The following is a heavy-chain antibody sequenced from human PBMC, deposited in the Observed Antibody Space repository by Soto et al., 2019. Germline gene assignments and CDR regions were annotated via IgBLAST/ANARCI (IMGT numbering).Heavy chain of an antibody. V-gene: IGHV1-18*04. J-gene: IGHJ3*02. Sequence: ASVKVSCKASGYTFTNYYVHWVRQAPGQGLEWMGWINANSGSTSYAQKLQGRVTMTTDTSTSTAYMELRSLRSDDTAVYYCARAGANDYVYAFDIWGQGTMVTVSS. CDR2: INANSGST. CDR1: GYTFTNYY. D-gene: IGHD4-17*01. CDR3: ARAGANDYVYAFDI.